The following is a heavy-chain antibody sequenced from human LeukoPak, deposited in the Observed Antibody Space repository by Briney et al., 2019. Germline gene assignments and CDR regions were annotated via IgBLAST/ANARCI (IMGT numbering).Heavy chain of an antibody. J-gene: IGHJ4*02. CDR1: GFTFSSYS. V-gene: IGHV3-21*01. CDR2: ISSSSSYI. Sequence: GGSLRLSCAASGFTFSSYSMNWVRQAPGKGLEWVSSISSSSSYIYYADSVKGRFTISRDNAKNSLYLEMNSLRVDDTAVYYCVRDFGSSEFYFDNWGQGTLVTVSS. D-gene: IGHD1-26*01. CDR3: VRDFGSSEFYFDN.